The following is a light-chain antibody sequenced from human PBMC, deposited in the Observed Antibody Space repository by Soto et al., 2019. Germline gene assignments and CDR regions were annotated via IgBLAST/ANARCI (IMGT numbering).Light chain of an antibody. J-gene: IGKJ1*01. CDR2: KGA. Sequence: DIQMTQSPSTLSASVGDRVAITCRASQSASSWLAWYHQKPGKAPTILIYKGATLKSGVPSRFCGGGSGTEFPLTISSLQPDDFATYYCQHYNGYSEAFGQGTKVDIK. CDR3: QHYNGYSEA. V-gene: IGKV1-5*03. CDR1: QSASSW.